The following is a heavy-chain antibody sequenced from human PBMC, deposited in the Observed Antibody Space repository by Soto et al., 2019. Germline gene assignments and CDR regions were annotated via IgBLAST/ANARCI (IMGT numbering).Heavy chain of an antibody. CDR3: ARDPPTGTTLDWADS. D-gene: IGHD1-7*01. V-gene: IGHV3-21*01. Sequence: PGGSLRLSCAVSGFSFSSDSMGWVRQAPRKGLEWVASTSSSGSFMNYADSVKGRFTISRDNAKNSLYLQMSGLKDEDTAVYYCARDPPTGTTLDWADSWGQGTLVTVSS. J-gene: IGHJ4*02. CDR2: TSSSGSFM. CDR1: GFSFSSDS.